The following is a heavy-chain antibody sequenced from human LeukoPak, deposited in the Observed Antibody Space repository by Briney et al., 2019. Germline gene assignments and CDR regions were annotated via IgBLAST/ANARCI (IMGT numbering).Heavy chain of an antibody. J-gene: IGHJ6*03. V-gene: IGHV3-21*01. CDR2: ISTSSSYI. CDR3: AKVFSWQQLARYYYYYYYMDV. D-gene: IGHD6-13*01. CDR1: GFSFSSYS. Sequence: GGSLRLSCAASGFSFSSYSMNWVRQAPGKGLEWVSSISTSSSYIYYADSVKGRFTISRDNAKNSLYLQMNSLRAEDTAVYYCAKVFSWQQLARYYYYYYYMDVWGKGTTVTVSS.